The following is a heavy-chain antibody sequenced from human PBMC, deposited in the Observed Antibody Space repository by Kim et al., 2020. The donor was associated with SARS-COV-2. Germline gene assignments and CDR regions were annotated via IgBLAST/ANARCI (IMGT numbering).Heavy chain of an antibody. CDR1: GFTFSSYG. D-gene: IGHD3-10*01. Sequence: GGSLRLSCAASGFTFSSYGMHWVRQAPGKGLEWVAVIWYDGSNKYYADSVKGRFTISRDNSKNTLYLQMNSLRAEDTAVYYCAREGRYYYGSGRLYYFDYWGQGTLVTVSS. J-gene: IGHJ4*02. V-gene: IGHV3-33*01. CDR2: IWYDGSNK. CDR3: AREGRYYYGSGRLYYFDY.